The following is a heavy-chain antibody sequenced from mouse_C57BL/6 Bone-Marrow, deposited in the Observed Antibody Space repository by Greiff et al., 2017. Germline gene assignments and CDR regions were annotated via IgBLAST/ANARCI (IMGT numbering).Heavy chain of an antibody. J-gene: IGHJ2*01. CDR3: TGDYGSRFDY. Sequence: EVKLVESGGGLVQPGGSMKLSCVASGFTFSNSWMNWVRQSPEKGLEWGAQIRLKSDNYATHYAESVRGRFTISRDDSKSSVYLQMNNLRAEDTGIYYCTGDYGSRFDYWGQGTTLTVSS. CDR1: GFTFSNSW. D-gene: IGHD1-1*01. V-gene: IGHV6-3*01. CDR2: IRLKSDNYAT.